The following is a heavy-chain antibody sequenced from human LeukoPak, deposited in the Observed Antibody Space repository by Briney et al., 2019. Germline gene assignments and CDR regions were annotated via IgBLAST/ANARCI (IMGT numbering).Heavy chain of an antibody. CDR3: ARARPIYGSGSSYFDY. Sequence: ASVKVSCKASGYTFTSYAMHWVRQAPGQRLEWMGWINAGNGNTKYSQKFQGRVTITRDTSASTAYMELGSLRSEDTAVYYCARARPIYGSGSSYFDYWGQGTLVTVSS. J-gene: IGHJ4*02. V-gene: IGHV1-3*01. CDR1: GYTFTSYA. D-gene: IGHD3-10*01. CDR2: INAGNGNT.